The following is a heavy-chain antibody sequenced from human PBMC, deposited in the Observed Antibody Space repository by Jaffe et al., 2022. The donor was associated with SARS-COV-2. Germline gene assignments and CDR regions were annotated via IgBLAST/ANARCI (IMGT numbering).Heavy chain of an antibody. CDR1: GFIVSDNY. V-gene: IGHV3-53*01. CDR3: ATRDF. Sequence: EVQLVESGGGLIQPGGSLRLSCAASGFIVSDNYMIWVRQAPGKGLEWVSVIYTTGGTYLADSVKGRFSVSRDNSKNTLYLQMNGLRADDTAVYYCATRDFWGRGTLVTVSS. CDR2: IYTTGGT. J-gene: IGHJ4*02.